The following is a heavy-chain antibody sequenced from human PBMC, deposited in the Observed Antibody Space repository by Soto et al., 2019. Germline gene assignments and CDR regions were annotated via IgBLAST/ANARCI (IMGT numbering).Heavy chain of an antibody. Sequence: QVQLVQSGAEVKKPGASVKVSCKASGYTFTGYYMHWVRQAPGQGLEWMGWINPKSGGTNYAQKFKGRVTMTRDTSISTAYMELSRLRSDDTAVYYCARDRHRRYCSGGSCYYYYGMDVWGQGTTVTVSS. CDR1: GYTFTGYY. CDR3: ARDRHRRYCSGGSCYYYYGMDV. CDR2: INPKSGGT. J-gene: IGHJ6*02. V-gene: IGHV1-2*02. D-gene: IGHD2-15*01.